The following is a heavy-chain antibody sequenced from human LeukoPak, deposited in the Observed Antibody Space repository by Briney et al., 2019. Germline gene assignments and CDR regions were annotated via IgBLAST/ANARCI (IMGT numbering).Heavy chain of an antibody. CDR3: AKDRQTITIFGVVNTPRANFDY. D-gene: IGHD3-3*01. J-gene: IGHJ4*02. CDR1: GFSFSRYD. CDR2: IRYDGSNK. V-gene: IGHV3-30*02. Sequence: GRSLRPSCAASGFSFSRYDIHWVRQAPGKGLEWVAFIRYDGSNKNYADSVKGRFTISRDNFMSTVYLQMNSLRAEDTAVYYCAKDRQTITIFGVVNTPRANFDYWGQGTLVTVSS.